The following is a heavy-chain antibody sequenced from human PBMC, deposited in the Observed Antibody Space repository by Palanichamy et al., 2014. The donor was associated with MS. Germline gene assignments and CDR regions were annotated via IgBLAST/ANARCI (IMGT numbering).Heavy chain of an antibody. V-gene: IGHV3-23*01. CDR1: GFTFSTYA. Sequence: EVQLLESGGGLVQPGGSLRLSYTASGFTFSTYAMNWVRQAPGKGLEWVSSISGSGRTTYYVDSVKGRFTVSRDNAQNTLYLQLNSLRAEDTALYYCAKGLVYGDYTADYWGQGTLVIVSS. CDR3: AKGLVYGDYTADY. CDR2: ISGSGRTT. J-gene: IGHJ4*02. D-gene: IGHD4-17*01.